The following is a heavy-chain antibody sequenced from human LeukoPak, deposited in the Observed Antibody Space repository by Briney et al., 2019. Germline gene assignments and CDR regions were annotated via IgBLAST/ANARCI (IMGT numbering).Heavy chain of an antibody. CDR1: GFTFSSYA. V-gene: IGHV3-23*01. CDR2: ISASGYST. CDR3: GKDPDYDSSGYSDY. Sequence: GGSLRLSCTASGFTFSSYAMSWVRQAPGKGLEWVSVISASGYSTYYADSVKGRFTISRDNSKNTLYLQMNTLRAEDTAVYYCGKDPDYDSSGYSDYWGQGTLVTVSS. J-gene: IGHJ4*02. D-gene: IGHD3-22*01.